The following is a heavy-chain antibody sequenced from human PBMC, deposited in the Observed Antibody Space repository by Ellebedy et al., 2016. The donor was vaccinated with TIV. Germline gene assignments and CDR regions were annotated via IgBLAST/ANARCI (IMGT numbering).Heavy chain of an antibody. CDR2: INSDGSDT. J-gene: IGHJ2*01. CDR1: GFIFSGYW. Sequence: GESLKISCAASGFIFSGYWMHWVRQAPGKGLVWVSRINSDGSDTAYADSVRGRFTISRDNAKNTLYLQMNSLTAGDTAVYYCARGGPGGDNWFFGLWGRGTRVTVSS. D-gene: IGHD3-10*01. CDR3: ARGGPGGDNWFFGL. V-gene: IGHV3-74*01.